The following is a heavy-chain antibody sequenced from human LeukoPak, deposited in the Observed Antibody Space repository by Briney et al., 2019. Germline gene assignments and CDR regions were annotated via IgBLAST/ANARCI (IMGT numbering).Heavy chain of an antibody. J-gene: IGHJ5*02. V-gene: IGHV4-39*07. CDR3: ARGPHSSTSWWKWFDP. CDR1: GGSISSSSYY. CDR2: IYYSGST. D-gene: IGHD2-2*01. Sequence: SETLSLTCTVSGGSISSSSYYWGWIRQPPGKGLECIGNIYYSGSTYYNPSLKSRVTISVDTSKNQFSLKLSSVTAADTAVYYCARGPHSSTSWWKWFDPWGQGTLVTVSS.